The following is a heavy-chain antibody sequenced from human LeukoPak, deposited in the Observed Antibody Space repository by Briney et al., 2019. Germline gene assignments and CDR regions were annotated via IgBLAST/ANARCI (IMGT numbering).Heavy chain of an antibody. CDR3: ARRFVDSGGYYYDDY. J-gene: IGHJ4*02. CDR1: GASINNYD. CDR2: ISHSGTA. Sequence: SETLSLTCSVSGASINNYDWSWIRQPPGKGLEWIGYISHSGTASYSPSVKSRVAISVHKSENQFSLTLSSVTAADTAVYYCARRFVDSGGYYYDDYWGQGILVTVSS. D-gene: IGHD3-22*01. V-gene: IGHV4-59*08.